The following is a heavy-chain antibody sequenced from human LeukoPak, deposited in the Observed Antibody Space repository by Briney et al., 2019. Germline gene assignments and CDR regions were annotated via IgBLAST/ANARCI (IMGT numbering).Heavy chain of an antibody. CDR3: ARASGYSYGYDY. CDR1: GFTFSSYW. CDR2: IKKDGSEN. J-gene: IGHJ4*02. Sequence: GGSLRLSCAASGFTFSSYWMSWVRQAPGKGLEWVANIKKDGSENYYVDSVKGRFTISRDNAKKSLYLQMKSLRAEDTAVYYCARASGYSYGYDYWGQGTLVTVSS. V-gene: IGHV3-7*01. D-gene: IGHD5-18*01.